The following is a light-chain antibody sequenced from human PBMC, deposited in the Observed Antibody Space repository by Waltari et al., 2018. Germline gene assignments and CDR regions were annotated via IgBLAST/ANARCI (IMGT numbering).Light chain of an antibody. Sequence: SSELRQPSSVSVSPGQTARITCSGDVLSKKYGRWLQHKSGQAPVLVIYKDTERPSGIPGRFSGSNSGTTVTLTISGVLPEDEADYYCYSAADNNWVFGGGTTLTVL. CDR3: YSAADNNWV. CDR2: KDT. J-gene: IGLJ3*02. V-gene: IGLV3-27*01. CDR1: VLSKKY.